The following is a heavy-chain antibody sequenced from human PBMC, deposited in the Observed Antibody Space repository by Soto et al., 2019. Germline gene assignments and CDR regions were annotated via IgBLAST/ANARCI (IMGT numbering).Heavy chain of an antibody. CDR1: GFIFSDYY. CDR2: ISRSGATI. V-gene: IGHV3-11*01. D-gene: IGHD3-10*01. CDR3: AREIDTTVRGIVISDGMDV. Sequence: GGSLRLSCAASGFIFSDYYMSWIRQAPGKGLEWVSYISRSGATIFYADSVKGRFTISRDNAKNSLYLQMNSLRAEDTAVYYCAREIDTTVRGIVISDGMDVWGQGTTVTVSS. J-gene: IGHJ6*02.